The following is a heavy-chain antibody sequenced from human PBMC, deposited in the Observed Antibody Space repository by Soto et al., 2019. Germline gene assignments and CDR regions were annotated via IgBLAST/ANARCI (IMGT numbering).Heavy chain of an antibody. CDR1: GFTFDDYA. V-gene: IGHV3-9*01. CDR3: AKGDSSSFYYGMDV. CDR2: ISWHSGSI. D-gene: IGHD6-13*01. J-gene: IGHJ6*02. Sequence: EVQLVESGGGLVQPGRSLRLSCAASGFTFDDYAMHWVRQAPGKGLEWVSGISWHSGSIGYADSVKGRFTISRDNAKNSLYLQMNSLRAEDTALYYCAKGDSSSFYYGMDVWGQGTTVTVSS.